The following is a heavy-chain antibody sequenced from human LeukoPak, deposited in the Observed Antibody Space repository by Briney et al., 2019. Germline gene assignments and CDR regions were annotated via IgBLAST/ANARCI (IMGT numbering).Heavy chain of an antibody. CDR3: ARGLGWEPSGVDY. Sequence: ASVKVSCKASGYTFTSDDINWVRQATGQGLECMGWMNTHSGNTGYAQKFQGRVTMTRNTSISTAYMELSSLRSEDMAVYYCARGLGWEPSGVDYWGQGTLVTLSS. D-gene: IGHD1-26*01. V-gene: IGHV1-8*01. CDR2: MNTHSGNT. J-gene: IGHJ4*02. CDR1: GYTFTSDD.